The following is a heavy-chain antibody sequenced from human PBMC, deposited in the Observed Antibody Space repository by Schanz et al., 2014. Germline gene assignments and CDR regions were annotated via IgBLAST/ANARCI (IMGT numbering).Heavy chain of an antibody. CDR1: GFTFSSYA. Sequence: VQLAESGGGVVQPGRSLRLSCAASGFTFSSYAMHWVRQAPGKGLEWVAVIWNNGVTKYYADSVRGRFTISRDRFQNTLYLRMSSLRAEDTAVYYCARPRFDYGEVDYWGQGTLXTVSS. V-gene: IGHV3-33*01. CDR2: IWNNGVTK. CDR3: ARPRFDYGEVDY. J-gene: IGHJ4*02. D-gene: IGHD4-17*01.